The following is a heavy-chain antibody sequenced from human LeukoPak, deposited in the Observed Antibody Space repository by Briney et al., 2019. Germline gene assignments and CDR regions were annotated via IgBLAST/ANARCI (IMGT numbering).Heavy chain of an antibody. J-gene: IGHJ6*03. D-gene: IGHD1-26*01. Sequence: PGGSLRLSCAASGFTFSQYWMSWVRQAPGKGLEWVANIKHDGSEKQDGSEKNYVDSVKGRFTISRDNAKNTLYLQMNSLRAEDTAVYYCARVSSGSYFGYYYYYMDVWGKGTTVTVSS. CDR3: ARVSSGSYFGYYYYYMDV. CDR1: GFTFSQYW. CDR2: IKHDGSEKQDGSEK. V-gene: IGHV3-7*01.